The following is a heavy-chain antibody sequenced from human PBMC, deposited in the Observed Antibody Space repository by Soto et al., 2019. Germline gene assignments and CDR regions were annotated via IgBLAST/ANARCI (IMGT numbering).Heavy chain of an antibody. CDR2: IYYSGST. Sequence: QVQLQESGPGLVKPSETLSLTCTVSGGSMSSYYWSWIRQSPGKGLEWLGYIYYSGSTDYNPSLRSRVTISVDTSKNQFSLRLSSVTAADTAVYYCGRGGWSIDYWGKGTLFTVSS. D-gene: IGHD6-19*01. CDR1: GGSMSSYY. CDR3: GRGGWSIDY. V-gene: IGHV4-59*01. J-gene: IGHJ4*02.